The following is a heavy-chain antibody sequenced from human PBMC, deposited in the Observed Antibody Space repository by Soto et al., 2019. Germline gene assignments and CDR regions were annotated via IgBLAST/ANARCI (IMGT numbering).Heavy chain of an antibody. CDR2: ISSNSAYI. Sequence: GGSLRLSCAASGFTFSSYAMSWVRQAPGKGLEWVSTISSNSAYIYYTDALRGRFTISRDNAKNSLHLQMNSLRAEDTAVYYCTRDASRDSSARGWFDPWGPGTLVTVSS. D-gene: IGHD6-13*01. J-gene: IGHJ5*02. CDR3: TRDASRDSSARGWFDP. CDR1: GFTFSSYA. V-gene: IGHV3-21*01.